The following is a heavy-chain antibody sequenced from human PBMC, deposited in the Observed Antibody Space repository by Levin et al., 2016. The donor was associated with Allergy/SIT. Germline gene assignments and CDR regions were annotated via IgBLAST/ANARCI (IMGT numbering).Heavy chain of an antibody. CDR2: ISGSGGST. Sequence: VRQMPGKGLEWVSAISGSGGSTYYADSVKGRFTISRDNSKNTLYLQMNSLRAEDTAVYYCAKGRHYGMDVWGQGTTVTVSS. J-gene: IGHJ6*02. V-gene: IGHV3-23*01. CDR3: AKGRHYGMDV.